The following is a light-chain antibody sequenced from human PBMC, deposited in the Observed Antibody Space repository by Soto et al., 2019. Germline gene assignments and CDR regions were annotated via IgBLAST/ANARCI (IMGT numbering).Light chain of an antibody. J-gene: IGKJ4*01. V-gene: IGKV3-20*01. CDR1: QSVSSNY. CDR2: GAS. Sequence: EIVFTHSPGTLSFSPGEIVTVACRASQSVSSNYLAWYQQKPGQAPRLLIYGASSRATGIPDRFSGSGSGTDFTLTISRLESEDFAVYHCQQYGSSPLTFGGGTKVDI. CDR3: QQYGSSPLT.